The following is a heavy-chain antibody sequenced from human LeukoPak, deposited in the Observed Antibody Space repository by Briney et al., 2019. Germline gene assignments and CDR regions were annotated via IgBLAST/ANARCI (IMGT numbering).Heavy chain of an antibody. D-gene: IGHD3-22*01. Sequence: ASVKVSCKASGYTFTSYAMHWVRQAPGQRLEWMGWINAGNGNAKYSQKFQGRVTITRDTSASTAYMELSSLRSEDTAVYYCARDDSSGYYHGYWGQGTLVTVSS. J-gene: IGHJ4*02. CDR1: GYTFTSYA. CDR3: ARDDSSGYYHGY. V-gene: IGHV1-3*01. CDR2: INAGNGNA.